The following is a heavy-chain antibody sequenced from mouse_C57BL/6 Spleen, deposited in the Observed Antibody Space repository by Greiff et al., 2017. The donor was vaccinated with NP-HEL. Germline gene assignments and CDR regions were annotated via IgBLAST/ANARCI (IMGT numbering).Heavy chain of an antibody. CDR3: TGLRSYDAMDY. V-gene: IGHV5-6*01. J-gene: IGHJ4*01. CDR1: GFTFSSYG. Sequence: EVQLVESGGDLVKPGGSLKLSCAASGFTFSSYGMSWVRQTPDKRLEWVATISRGGSYTYYPDSVKGRSTITRDNAKNTLYLQMSSLKSEDTAKYYCTGLRSYDAMDYWGQGTSVTVSS. CDR2: ISRGGSYT.